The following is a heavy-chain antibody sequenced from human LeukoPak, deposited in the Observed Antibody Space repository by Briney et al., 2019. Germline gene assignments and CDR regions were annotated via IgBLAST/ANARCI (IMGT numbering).Heavy chain of an antibody. D-gene: IGHD3-10*01. Sequence: PGGSLRLSCAASEFIFSDFHMNWVRQAPGKGLEWVSYIDLSNRTIYYADSVKGRFTISRDNAKNSLYLQMNSLRAEDTAVYFCARGTWGGYSYGLNYYYMDVWGKGTTVTVSS. J-gene: IGHJ6*03. CDR1: EFIFSDFH. CDR3: ARGTWGGYSYGLNYYYMDV. CDR2: IDLSNRTI. V-gene: IGHV3-48*01.